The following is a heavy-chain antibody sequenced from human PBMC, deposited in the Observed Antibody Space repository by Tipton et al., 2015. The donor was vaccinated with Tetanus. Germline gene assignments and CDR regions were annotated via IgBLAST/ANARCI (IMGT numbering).Heavy chain of an antibody. CDR2: IRSKANSYAT. CDR3: TAGQRDGYNDDAFDI. D-gene: IGHD5-24*01. V-gene: IGHV3-73*01. J-gene: IGHJ3*02. Sequence: SLRLSCAASGFTFSGSAMHWVRQASGKGLEWVGRIRSKANSYATAYAASVKGRFTISRDDSKNTAYLQMNSLKTEDTAAYYCTAGQRDGYNDDAFDIWGQGTMVTVSS. CDR1: GFTFSGSA.